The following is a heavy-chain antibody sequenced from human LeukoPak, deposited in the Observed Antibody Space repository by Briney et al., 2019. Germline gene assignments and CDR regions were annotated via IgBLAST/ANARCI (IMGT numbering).Heavy chain of an antibody. Sequence: ASVKVSCKASGYTFTSYYMHWVRQAPGQGLEWMGIINPSGGSTSYAQKFRGRVTMTRDTSISTAYMELSRLRSDDTAVYYCARSSGSRNWFDPWGQGTLVTVSS. J-gene: IGHJ5*02. D-gene: IGHD1-26*01. V-gene: IGHV1-46*01. CDR1: GYTFTSYY. CDR3: ARSSGSRNWFDP. CDR2: INPSGGST.